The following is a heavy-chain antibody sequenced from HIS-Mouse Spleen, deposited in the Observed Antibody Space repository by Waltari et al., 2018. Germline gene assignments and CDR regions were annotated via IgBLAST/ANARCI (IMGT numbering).Heavy chain of an antibody. Sequence: QVQLVQSGAEVKKPGAAVKVPGKVSGYTLTELTMPWVRQAPGKGLEWMGGFDPEDGETIYAQKFQGRVTMTEDTSTDTAYMELSSLRSEDTAVYYCATQRSSWYYFDYWGQGTLVTVSS. CDR3: ATQRSSWYYFDY. D-gene: IGHD6-13*01. CDR1: GYTLTELT. CDR2: FDPEDGET. V-gene: IGHV1-24*01. J-gene: IGHJ4*02.